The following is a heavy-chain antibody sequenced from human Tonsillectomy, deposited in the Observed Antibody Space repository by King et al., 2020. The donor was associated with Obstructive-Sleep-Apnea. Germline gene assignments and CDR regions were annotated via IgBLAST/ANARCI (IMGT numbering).Heavy chain of an antibody. J-gene: IGHJ4*02. CDR3: AKDMGVGGAFHY. CDR1: GFTFSDYY. D-gene: IGHD1-26*01. Sequence: VQLVESGGGLVKPGGSLRLSCEASGFTFSDYYISWVRQAPGKGLEWISYISSDGDNVWYADSVKGRCSVSRDNAKSSMYVQMNSLRDEDTAVYYCAKDMGVGGAFHYWGQGTLVTVSS. V-gene: IGHV3-11*01. CDR2: ISSDGDNV.